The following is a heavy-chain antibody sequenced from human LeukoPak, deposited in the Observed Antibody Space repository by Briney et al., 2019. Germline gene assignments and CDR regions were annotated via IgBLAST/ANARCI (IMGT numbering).Heavy chain of an antibody. Sequence: SQTLSLTCTVSGGSISSGDYYWSWIRQPPGKGLEWIGYIYYSGSTYYNPSLKSRVTISVDTSKNQFSLKLSSVTAADTAVYYCARENPLYCSSTSCYALDYWGQGTLVTVSS. J-gene: IGHJ4*02. CDR3: ARENPLYCSSTSCYALDY. D-gene: IGHD2-2*01. CDR1: GGSISSGDYY. CDR2: IYYSGST. V-gene: IGHV4-30-4*08.